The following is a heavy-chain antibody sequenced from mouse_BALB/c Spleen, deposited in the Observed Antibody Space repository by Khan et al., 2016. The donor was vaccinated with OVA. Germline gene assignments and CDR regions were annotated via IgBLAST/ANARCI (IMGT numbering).Heavy chain of an antibody. CDR3: TRRNWDVAWFAY. CDR2: IYPGNTDT. V-gene: IGHV1-5*01. D-gene: IGHD4-1*01. Sequence: MQLEESGTVLARPGASVKMSCKASGYTFTSYWMHWVKQRPGQGLEWIGDIYPGNTDTNYNQKFKGKAKLTAVTSTSTAYMELSSLTNEDSAVYDCTRRNWDVAWFAYWGQGTLVTVSA. CDR1: GYTFTSYW. J-gene: IGHJ3*01.